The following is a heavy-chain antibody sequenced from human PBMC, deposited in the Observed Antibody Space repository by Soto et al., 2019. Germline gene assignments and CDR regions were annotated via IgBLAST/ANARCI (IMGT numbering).Heavy chain of an antibody. Sequence: PGGSLRLSCAASGFTFFSYGMHWVRQAPGKGLEWVAVISYDGSNKYYGDSVKGRFTISRDNSKNTLYLQMNSLRADDTAVYYCAKDRAGDIYVAARSGLDYWGQGTLVTVYS. D-gene: IGHD3-3*01. CDR3: AKDRAGDIYVAARSGLDY. V-gene: IGHV3-30*18. CDR2: ISYDGSNK. J-gene: IGHJ4*02. CDR1: GFTFFSYG.